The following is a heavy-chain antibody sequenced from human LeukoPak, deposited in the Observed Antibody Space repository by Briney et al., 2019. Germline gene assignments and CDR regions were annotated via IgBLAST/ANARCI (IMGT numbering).Heavy chain of an antibody. V-gene: IGHV4-59*01. CDR2: IYYSGTT. Sequence: SETLSLTCTVSGGSISSYYWSWIRQPPGKGLEWIGYIYYSGTTNYNPSLKSRVTISVDTSKNQFFLKLSSVTAADTAVYYCARGAYIAAAQYAYWGQGTLVTVSS. CDR3: ARGAYIAAAQYAY. J-gene: IGHJ4*02. D-gene: IGHD6-13*01. CDR1: GGSISSYY.